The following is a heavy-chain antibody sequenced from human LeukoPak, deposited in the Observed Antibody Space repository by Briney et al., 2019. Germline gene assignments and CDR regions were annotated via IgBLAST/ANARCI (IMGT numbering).Heavy chain of an antibody. CDR1: GFTFRSYW. Sequence: GGSLRLSCAASGFTFRSYWMTWLRQAPGKELELVAHINPDGSEESYADSVKGRFTISRDNAKNSLHLQMNNLRVEDTAVYYCAREPYIKAFDIWGQGTMVTVSS. D-gene: IGHD1-14*01. J-gene: IGHJ3*02. CDR2: INPDGSEE. CDR3: AREPYIKAFDI. V-gene: IGHV3-7*01.